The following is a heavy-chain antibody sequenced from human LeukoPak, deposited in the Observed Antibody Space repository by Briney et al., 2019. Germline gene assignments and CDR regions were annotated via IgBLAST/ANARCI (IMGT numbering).Heavy chain of an antibody. CDR1: EDTFTRHY. CDR3: ASSDDSSGYYPPYYYYGMDV. D-gene: IGHD3-22*01. Sequence: GASVKVSCKASEDTFTRHYIHWVRQAPGQGLEWIGLINPNDNSIDYAQKFQGRVTITADESTSTAYMELSSLRSEDTAVYYCASSDDSSGYYPPYYYYGMDVWGQGTTVTVSS. CDR2: INPNDNSI. V-gene: IGHV1-46*01. J-gene: IGHJ6*02.